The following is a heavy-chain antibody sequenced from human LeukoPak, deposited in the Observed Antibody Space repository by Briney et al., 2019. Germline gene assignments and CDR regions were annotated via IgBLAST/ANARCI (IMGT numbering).Heavy chain of an antibody. V-gene: IGHV3-23*01. CDR3: AKGGAVAGPAY. Sequence: GGSLRLSCAASGFPFSNYAMSWVRQAPGKGLEWVSAISGGGSTYYADSVKGRFTISRDNSKNTLYLQMNSLRAEDTAVYYCAKGGAVAGPAYWGQGTLVTVSS. J-gene: IGHJ4*02. D-gene: IGHD6-19*01. CDR1: GFPFSNYA. CDR2: ISGGGST.